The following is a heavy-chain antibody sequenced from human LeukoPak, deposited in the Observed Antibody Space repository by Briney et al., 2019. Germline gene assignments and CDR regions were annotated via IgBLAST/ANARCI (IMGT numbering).Heavy chain of an antibody. Sequence: GGSLRLSCTASGFTFGDYAMSWVRQAPGKGLEWVGFIRSKAYGGTTEYAASVKGRFTISRDDSKCIAYLQMNSLKTEDTAVYYCTRVTLYSGYYMDVWGKGTTVTVSS. CDR1: GFTFGDYA. J-gene: IGHJ6*03. D-gene: IGHD2-15*01. CDR2: IRSKAYGGTT. V-gene: IGHV3-49*04. CDR3: TRVTLYSGYYMDV.